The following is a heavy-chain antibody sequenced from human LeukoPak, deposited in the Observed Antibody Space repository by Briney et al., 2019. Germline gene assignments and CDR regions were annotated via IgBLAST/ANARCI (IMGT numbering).Heavy chain of an antibody. CDR3: ARGGTYSYEQVGY. D-gene: IGHD1-7*01. V-gene: IGHV3-74*01. Sequence: PGGSLRLSCAASGFTFSRYWMHWVRQAPGKGLVGVSRINSDGSSTSYADSVKGRFTISRDNAKNTLYLQMNSLRAEDTAVYYCARGGTYSYEQVGYWGQGTLVTVSS. CDR2: INSDGSST. J-gene: IGHJ4*02. CDR1: GFTFSRYW.